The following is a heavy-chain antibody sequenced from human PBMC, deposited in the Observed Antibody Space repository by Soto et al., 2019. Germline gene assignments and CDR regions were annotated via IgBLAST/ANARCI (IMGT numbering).Heavy chain of an antibody. CDR3: ARKAGEEGSADRWWGMDV. Sequence: QVQLVQSGAEVQKPGSSVKVSCKASGGTFSSYAISWVRQAPGQGLEWMGGIIPIFGTANYAQKFQGRVTITADESTSTAYMELSSLRSEDTAVYYCARKAGEEGSADRWWGMDVWGQGTTVTVSS. J-gene: IGHJ6*02. D-gene: IGHD2-15*01. CDR1: GGTFSSYA. V-gene: IGHV1-69*01. CDR2: IIPIFGTA.